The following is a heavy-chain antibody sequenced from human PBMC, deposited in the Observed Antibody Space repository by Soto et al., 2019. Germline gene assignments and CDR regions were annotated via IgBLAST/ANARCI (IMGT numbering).Heavy chain of an antibody. V-gene: IGHV3-23*01. CDR1: GFTFSNYA. Sequence: GGSLRLSCVVSGFTFSNYAMSWVRKTPGKGLEWVSGITSDGSTTWYADFVEGRFTISRDNSKNTVYLQLNSPRGKDAAVYFCAKGGSSGWQGGEDCWGQGTMVTVAS. J-gene: IGHJ4*02. CDR2: ITSDGSTT. CDR3: AKGGSSGWQGGEDC. D-gene: IGHD6-19*01.